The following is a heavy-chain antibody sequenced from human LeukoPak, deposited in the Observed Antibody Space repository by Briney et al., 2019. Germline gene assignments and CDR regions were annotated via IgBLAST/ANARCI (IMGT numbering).Heavy chain of an antibody. CDR3: AKDRGDSSGYFEGYSDY. J-gene: IGHJ4*02. D-gene: IGHD3-22*01. CDR2: IRGSGGVT. V-gene: IGHV3-23*01. CDR1: GFTFSSYA. Sequence: GGSLRLSCAASGFTFSSYAMTWGRQAPGKGLEWVSGIRGSGGVTYYADSVKGRFTISRDNSNNTLYLLMNSLRAEDTAVYYCAKDRGDSSGYFEGYSDYWGQGTLVTVSS.